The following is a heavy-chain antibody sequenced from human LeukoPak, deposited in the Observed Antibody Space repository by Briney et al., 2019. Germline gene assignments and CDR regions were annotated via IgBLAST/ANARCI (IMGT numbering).Heavy chain of an antibody. CDR1: GGSISSGSYY. CDR3: ARAPKFDWYYMDV. Sequence: SETLSLTCSVSGGSISSGSYYWSWIRQPAGKGLEWIGRIYTSGSTNYNPSLKSRVTISVDTSKNQFSLKLSSVTAADTAVYYCARAPKFDWYYMDVWGKGTTVTVSS. V-gene: IGHV4-61*02. CDR2: IYTSGST. D-gene: IGHD2-21*01. J-gene: IGHJ6*03.